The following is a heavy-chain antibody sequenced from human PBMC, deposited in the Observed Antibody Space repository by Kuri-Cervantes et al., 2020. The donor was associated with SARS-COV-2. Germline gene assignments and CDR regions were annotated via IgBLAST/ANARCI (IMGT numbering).Heavy chain of an antibody. V-gene: IGHV3-74*03. CDR3: ARGGGYTGPNNYWFDP. J-gene: IGHJ5*02. CDR2: SNSDGTFT. CDR1: GFTFSSHW. D-gene: IGHD2-2*02. Sequence: GESLKISCAASGFTFSSHWMYWVRQVPGKGLVWVSRSNSDGTFTTYADSVEGRFTISRDNARNTLYLQMNSLRAEDTALYYCARGGGYTGPNNYWFDPWGQGTLVTVSS.